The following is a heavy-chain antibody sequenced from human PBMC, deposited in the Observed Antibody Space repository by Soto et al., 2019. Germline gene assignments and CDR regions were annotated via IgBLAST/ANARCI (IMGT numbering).Heavy chain of an antibody. CDR1: DRSLYGYY. D-gene: IGHD3-10*01. V-gene: IGHV4-34*10. CDR2: FVPSGST. CDR3: SGGSPPRY. Sequence: WDTLSLPCTVADRSLYGYYWCLIRHSPGKRLEWIGDFVPSGSTHYSACLKSRITMSLYTTKYQFSLHFSSVTAADTALYCCSGGSPPRYWGQGTLVTVAS. J-gene: IGHJ4*02.